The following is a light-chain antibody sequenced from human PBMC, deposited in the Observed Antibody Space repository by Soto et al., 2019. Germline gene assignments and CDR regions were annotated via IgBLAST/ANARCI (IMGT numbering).Light chain of an antibody. V-gene: IGKV1-12*01. J-gene: IGKJ1*01. CDR2: AAS. CDR1: QGVTSW. Sequence: DIQMTQSPSSVSASVGDRVTITCRASQGVTSWLAWYQQKPGKAPKLLIYAASTLHSGVPSRFSGSGSGTEFTRTISSLQPDDFATYYCQQSYSTLGTFGQGTKVDIK. CDR3: QQSYSTLGT.